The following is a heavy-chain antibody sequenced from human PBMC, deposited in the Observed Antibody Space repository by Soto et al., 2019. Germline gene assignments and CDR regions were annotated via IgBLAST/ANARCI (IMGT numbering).Heavy chain of an antibody. J-gene: IGHJ4*02. D-gene: IGHD3-22*01. Sequence: GGSLRLSCAASGFTFSTYAMSWVRQAPGKGLEWVSAISGSGGRTYYADSVKGRFTISRDNSKNTLYLQMKSLRAEDMAVYYCAKERTSSGYFDYWGQGTLVTVSS. V-gene: IGHV3-23*01. CDR3: AKERTSSGYFDY. CDR2: ISGSGGRT. CDR1: GFTFSTYA.